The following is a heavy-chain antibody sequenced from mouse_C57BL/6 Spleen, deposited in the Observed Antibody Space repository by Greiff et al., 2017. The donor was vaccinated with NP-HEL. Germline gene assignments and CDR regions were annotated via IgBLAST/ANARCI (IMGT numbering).Heavy chain of an antibody. CDR2: IDPSDSET. CDR3: ARGDYYGSSYSYFDY. Sequence: QVQLQQPGAELVRPGSSVKLSCTASGYTFTSYWMHWVQQRPIQGLEWIGNIDPSDSETHYNQKFKDKATLTVDKSSSTAYMQLSSLTSEDSAVYYCARGDYYGSSYSYFDYWGQGTTLTVSS. D-gene: IGHD1-1*01. CDR1: GYTFTSYW. J-gene: IGHJ2*01. V-gene: IGHV1-52*01.